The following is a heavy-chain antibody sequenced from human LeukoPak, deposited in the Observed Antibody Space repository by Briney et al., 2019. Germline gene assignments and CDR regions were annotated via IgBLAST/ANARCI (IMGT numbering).Heavy chain of an antibody. Sequence: GGSLRLSCAASGFTFSSYTMSWVRQAPGKGLEWVSTITTSDGNTYYADSVKGRFTVSRDNSKNTLFLQMNSLRAEDTAVYYCAKEGPCGGDCYAGFDYWGQGTLVTVSS. CDR1: GFTFSSYT. CDR3: AKEGPCGGDCYAGFDY. CDR2: ITTSDGNT. D-gene: IGHD2-21*02. V-gene: IGHV3-23*01. J-gene: IGHJ4*02.